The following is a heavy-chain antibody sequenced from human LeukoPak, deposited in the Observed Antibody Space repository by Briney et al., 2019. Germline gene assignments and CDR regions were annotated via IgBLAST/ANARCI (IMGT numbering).Heavy chain of an antibody. CDR2: IYYSGST. CDR3: ARHNTYYAY. V-gene: IGHV4-59*01. D-gene: IGHD3-10*01. Sequence: SETLSLTCTVSGGSISSYYWTWIRQPPGKGLEWIGYIYYSGSTNYNPSLKSRVTISVDTSKNQFSLKLSSVTAADTAVYYCARHNTYYAYWGQGTLVTVSS. J-gene: IGHJ4*02. CDR1: GGSISSYY.